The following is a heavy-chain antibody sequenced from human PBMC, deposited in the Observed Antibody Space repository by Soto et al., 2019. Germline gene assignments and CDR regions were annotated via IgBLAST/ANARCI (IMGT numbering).Heavy chain of an antibody. CDR1: GFTFSSYC. CDR2: INRDGSST. J-gene: IGHJ4*02. V-gene: IGHV3-74*01. Sequence: GGSLRLSCAASGFTFSSYCMNWVCQAPGKGLEWISHINRDGSSTTYADSVKGRFTISRDNAKNTLYLQMNSLRAEDTAVYYCARDPIYYGSGTYDYWGQGTLVTVSS. CDR3: ARDPIYYGSGTYDY. D-gene: IGHD3-10*01.